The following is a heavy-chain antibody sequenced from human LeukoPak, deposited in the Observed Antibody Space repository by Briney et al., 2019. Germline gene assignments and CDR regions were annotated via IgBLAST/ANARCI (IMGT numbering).Heavy chain of an antibody. J-gene: IGHJ4*02. D-gene: IGHD6-19*01. CDR1: GFTFSSYE. CDR3: ARVSGGLSSGWYDGTDY. Sequence: GGSLRLSCAASGFTFSSYEMNWVRQAPGKGLEWVSYISSSGSTMYYADSVKGRFTISRDNAKNSLYLQMNSLRAEDTAVYYCARVSGGLSSGWYDGTDYWGQGTLVTVSS. V-gene: IGHV3-48*03. CDR2: ISSSGSTM.